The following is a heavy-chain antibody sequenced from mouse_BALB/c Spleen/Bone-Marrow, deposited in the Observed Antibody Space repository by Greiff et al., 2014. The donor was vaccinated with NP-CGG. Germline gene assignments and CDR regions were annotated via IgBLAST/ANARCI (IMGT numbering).Heavy chain of an antibody. D-gene: IGHD1-1*01. CDR2: INPGSGDI. CDR1: GYAFSNYL. Sequence: QVQLQQSGAELVRPGTSVKVSCKASGYAFSNYLIGWVEQRPGQGLEWIGVINPGSGDINYNEKFKGKAALTADKSSSTAYMQLSSLTSDDSAVYFCARFIATAYAMDYWGQGTSVTVSA. CDR3: ARFIATAYAMDY. V-gene: IGHV1-54*01. J-gene: IGHJ4*01.